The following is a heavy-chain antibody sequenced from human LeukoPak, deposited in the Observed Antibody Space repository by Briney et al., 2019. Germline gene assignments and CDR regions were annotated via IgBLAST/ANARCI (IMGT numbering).Heavy chain of an antibody. J-gene: IGHJ3*02. Sequence: GGSLRLSCAASVFTFSSYWMHWVRQAPGKGLVWVSRINSDGSSTSYADSVKGRFTISRDNAKNTLYLQMNSLRAEDTAVYYCARDRGDYYDSSGYDAFDIWGQGTMVTVSS. V-gene: IGHV3-74*01. CDR2: INSDGSST. CDR1: VFTFSSYW. CDR3: ARDRGDYYDSSGYDAFDI. D-gene: IGHD3-22*01.